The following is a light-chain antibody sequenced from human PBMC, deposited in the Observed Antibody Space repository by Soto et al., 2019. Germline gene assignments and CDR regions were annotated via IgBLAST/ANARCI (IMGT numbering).Light chain of an antibody. V-gene: IGLV1-40*01. Sequence: QSVLTQPPSVSGAPGQTVTISCSGASSNIGAPYGVHWYQHFPGTAPKLLVYSDTYRPSGVPDRFSGSRSGTSASLAITGLQAEDEADYHCQSYDDSLSAVVFGGGPKVTVL. J-gene: IGLJ2*01. CDR2: SDT. CDR3: QSYDDSLSAVV. CDR1: SSNIGAPYG.